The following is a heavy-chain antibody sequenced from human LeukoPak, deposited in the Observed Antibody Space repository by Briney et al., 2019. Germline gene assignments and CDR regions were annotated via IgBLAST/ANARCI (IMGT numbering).Heavy chain of an antibody. CDR2: IKSKSERGTT. D-gene: IGHD2-2*02. CDR3: TSNLYCSTSSCYTLDN. J-gene: IGHJ4*02. Sequence: GGSLRLSCAASGFTFSNGWMSWVRQAPGKGLEWVGRIKSKSERGTTDYAAPVKGRFTISRDGSTNTVYLHMNSLKTEDTAVYFCTSNLYCSTSSCYTLDNWGEGTLVAVS. CDR1: GFTFSNGW. V-gene: IGHV3-15*01.